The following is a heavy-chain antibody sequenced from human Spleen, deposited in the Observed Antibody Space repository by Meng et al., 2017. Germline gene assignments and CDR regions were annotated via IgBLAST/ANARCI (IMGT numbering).Heavy chain of an antibody. CDR3: ARTLLAAAGRGFYFDF. V-gene: IGHV4-61*02. CDR1: GASVSSGSYY. CDR2: VLASGST. Sequence: SETLSLTCTVSGASVSSGSYYWSWIRQPAGKGLEWIGRVLASGSTNFNPSLKSRVTISVDKSKNHLSLELTSVTAADTAVYYCARTLLAAAGRGFYFDFWGQGTVVTVSS. J-gene: IGHJ4*02. D-gene: IGHD6-13*01.